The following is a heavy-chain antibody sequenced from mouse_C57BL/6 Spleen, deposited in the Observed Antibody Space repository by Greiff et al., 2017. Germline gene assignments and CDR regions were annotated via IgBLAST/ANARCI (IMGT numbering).Heavy chain of an antibody. CDR1: GYTFTSYW. CDR2: IDPSDSYT. D-gene: IGHD1-1*01. V-gene: IGHV1-50*01. CDR3: ASPYYYGSSYGYFDV. Sequence: QVQLQQPGAELVKPGASVKLSCKASGYTFTSYWMQWVKQRPGQGLEWIGEIDPSDSYTNYNQKFKGKATLTVDTSSSTAYMQLSSLTSEDSAVYYCASPYYYGSSYGYFDVWGTGTTVTVSS. J-gene: IGHJ1*03.